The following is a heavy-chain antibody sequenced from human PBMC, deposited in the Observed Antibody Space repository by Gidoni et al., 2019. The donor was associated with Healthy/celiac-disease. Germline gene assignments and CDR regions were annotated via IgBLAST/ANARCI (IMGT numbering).Heavy chain of an antibody. D-gene: IGHD4-17*01. CDR1: GGTVSSYA. Sequence: QVQLVQSGAEVKKPGSSVKVSCKASGGTVSSYAISWVRQAPGQGLEWMGGIIPIFGTANYAQKFQGRVTITADKSTSTAYMELSSLRSEDTAVYYCARGRAYGDDDPRPINAFDIWGQGTMVTVSS. CDR2: IIPIFGTA. J-gene: IGHJ3*02. CDR3: ARGRAYGDDDPRPINAFDI. V-gene: IGHV1-69*06.